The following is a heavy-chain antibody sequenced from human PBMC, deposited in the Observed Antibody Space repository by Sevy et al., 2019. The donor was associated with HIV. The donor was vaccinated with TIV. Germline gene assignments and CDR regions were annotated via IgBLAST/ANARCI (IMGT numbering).Heavy chain of an antibody. CDR2: VKQDGSEK. V-gene: IGHV3-7*01. J-gene: IGHJ4*02. CDR3: VREGLGGFSYSLDC. CDR1: GFTFSSYW. Sequence: WGSLRLSCAASGFTFSSYWMSWVRQAPGKGLERVATVKQDGSEKYYVDSVKGRFTISRDNAKHSLYLQMNSLRAEDTAVYYCVREGLGGFSYSLDCWGQGTLVTVSS. D-gene: IGHD5-18*01.